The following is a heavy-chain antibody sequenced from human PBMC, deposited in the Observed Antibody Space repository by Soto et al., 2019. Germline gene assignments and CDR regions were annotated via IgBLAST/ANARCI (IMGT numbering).Heavy chain of an antibody. CDR2: VNHSGTT. CDR3: GRGLVYCSSINCYSSRRLRFDS. Sequence: SETLSLTCAVYGGSFSGYYWTWIRQSPEKGLEWIGEVNHSGTTYYNPSLKTRGTISVQTRKNQFSLKRSSVTAADTAVYYCGRGLVYCSSINCYSSRRLRFDSLGQGTLVTVYS. D-gene: IGHD2-2*01. V-gene: IGHV4-34*01. J-gene: IGHJ4*02. CDR1: GGSFSGYY.